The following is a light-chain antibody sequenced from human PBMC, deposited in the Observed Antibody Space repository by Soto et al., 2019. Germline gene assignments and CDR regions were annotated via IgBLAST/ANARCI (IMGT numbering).Light chain of an antibody. CDR2: DAA. CDR3: QHYNSYSQA. V-gene: IGKV1-5*01. Sequence: DIQMTQSPSTLSASVGDRVTITCRASQSISSWLAWYQQKPGKAPKLLISDAANLEGGVPSRFSGSGCGTELTVTISSLQPDEFATYYCQHYNSYSQAFGEGTTVEIK. J-gene: IGKJ1*01. CDR1: QSISSW.